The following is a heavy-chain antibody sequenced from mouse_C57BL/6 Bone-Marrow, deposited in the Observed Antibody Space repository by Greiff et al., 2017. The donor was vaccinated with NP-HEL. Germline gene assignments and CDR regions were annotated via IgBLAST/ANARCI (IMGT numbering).Heavy chain of an antibody. D-gene: IGHD2-2*01. Sequence: QVQLQQPGAELVKPGASVKLSCKASGYTFTSYWMHWVKQRPGRGLEWIGRIDPNSGGTTYNEKFKSKATLTVDKPSSTAYMQLSSLTSEDSAVYYCARKWATMVTTDYAMDYWGQGTSVTVSS. CDR3: ARKWATMVTTDYAMDY. CDR1: GYTFTSYW. V-gene: IGHV1-72*01. CDR2: IDPNSGGT. J-gene: IGHJ4*01.